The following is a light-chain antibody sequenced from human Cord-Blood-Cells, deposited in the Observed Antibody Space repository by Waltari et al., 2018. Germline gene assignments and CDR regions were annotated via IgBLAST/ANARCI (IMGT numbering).Light chain of an antibody. CDR1: SSNVGGYKN. V-gene: IGLV2-14*01. Sequence: QSALTQTAPVSGSPGQAIPISCTGTSSNVGGYKNVSWYQQHPVKAPKLMSYAVSNRPSGVSNRFSGSKSGNTASLTISGLQAEDEADYYCSSYTSSSTVVFGGGTKLTVL. CDR3: SSYTSSSTVV. CDR2: AVS. J-gene: IGLJ2*01.